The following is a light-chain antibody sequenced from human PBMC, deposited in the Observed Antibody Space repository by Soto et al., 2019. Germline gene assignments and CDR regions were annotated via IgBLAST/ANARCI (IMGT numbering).Light chain of an antibody. CDR3: SSARSYIHVV. CDR1: SSYVGSDNL. CDR2: GVN. V-gene: IGLV2-23*02. J-gene: IGLJ2*01. Sequence: QPVLTQPASVSGSPGQSITISCTGTSSYVGSDNLVSWFQQHPGKAPKLMIYGVNKRPSGVSNRFSGSKSGNTASLTISGLQPEDEADYYCSSARSYIHVVFGGGTKLTVL.